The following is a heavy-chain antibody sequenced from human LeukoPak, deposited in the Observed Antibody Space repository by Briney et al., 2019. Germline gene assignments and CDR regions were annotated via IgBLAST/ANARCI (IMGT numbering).Heavy chain of an antibody. Sequence: GGSLRLSCAASGFAFSGYAMSWVRQAPGKGLEWVSAISGSGGSTYYADSVKGRFTISRDNSKNTLYLQMNSLRAEDTAVYYCARGAGVEMATIDYWGQGTLVTVSS. CDR3: ARGAGVEMATIDY. CDR2: ISGSGGST. D-gene: IGHD5-24*01. CDR1: GFAFSGYA. V-gene: IGHV3-23*01. J-gene: IGHJ4*02.